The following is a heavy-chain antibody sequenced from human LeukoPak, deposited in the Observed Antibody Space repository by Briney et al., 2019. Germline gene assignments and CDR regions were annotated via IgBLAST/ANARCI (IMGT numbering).Heavy chain of an antibody. Sequence: PSETLSLTCTVSGGSISSTSYYWSWIRQPPGKGLEWIGYIYYSGSTNYNPSLKSRVTISVDTSKNQFSLKLSSVTAADTAVYYCARTLLPGAFDIWGQGTMGTVSS. CDR2: IYYSGST. J-gene: IGHJ3*02. CDR3: ARTLLPGAFDI. D-gene: IGHD2/OR15-2a*01. CDR1: GGSISSTSYY. V-gene: IGHV4-61*01.